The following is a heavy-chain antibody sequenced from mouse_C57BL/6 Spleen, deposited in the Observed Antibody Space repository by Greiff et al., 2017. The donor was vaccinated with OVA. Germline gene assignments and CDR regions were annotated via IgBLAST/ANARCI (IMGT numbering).Heavy chain of an antibody. D-gene: IGHD1-1*01. Sequence: QVQLKQPGAELVRPGSSVKLSCKASGYTFTSYWMHWVKQRPIQGLEWIGNIDPSDSETHYNQKFKDKATLTVDKSSSTAYMQLSSLTSEDSAVYYCARGITKGDYFDYWGQGTTLTVSS. CDR1: GYTFTSYW. J-gene: IGHJ2*01. CDR2: IDPSDSET. CDR3: ARGITKGDYFDY. V-gene: IGHV1-52*01.